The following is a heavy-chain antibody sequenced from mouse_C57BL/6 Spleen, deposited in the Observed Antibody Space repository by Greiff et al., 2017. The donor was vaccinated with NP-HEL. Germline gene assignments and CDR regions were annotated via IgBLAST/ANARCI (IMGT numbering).Heavy chain of an antibody. J-gene: IGHJ1*03. Sequence: EVKVEESGPGLVKPSQSLSLTCSVTGYSITSGYYCNWIRQFPGNILEWMGYISYDGSNNYNPFLKNRISITLDTSKNQFFLKLNSVTTEDTATYYCAELLPHCYFDVWGTGTTVTVSS. CDR2: ISYDGSN. D-gene: IGHD1-1*01. V-gene: IGHV3-6*01. CDR3: AELLPHCYFDV. CDR1: GYSITSGYY.